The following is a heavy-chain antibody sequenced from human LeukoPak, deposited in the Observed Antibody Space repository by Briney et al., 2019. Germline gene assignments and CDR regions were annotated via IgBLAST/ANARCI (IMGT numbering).Heavy chain of an antibody. V-gene: IGHV3-7*01. CDR2: ITQDGSET. CDR3: ARVVLGYFDY. CDR1: GFTFSSYW. Sequence: GGSLRLSCAASGFTFSSYWMSWVRQAPGKGLEWVANITQDGSETYYVDSVKCRFTISRDKAKNSLYLQMNSLRADDTAVYYCARVVLGYFDYWGQGTMVTVSS. J-gene: IGHJ4*02.